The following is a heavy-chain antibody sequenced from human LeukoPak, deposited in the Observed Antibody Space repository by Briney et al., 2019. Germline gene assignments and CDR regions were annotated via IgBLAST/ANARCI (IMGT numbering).Heavy chain of an antibody. V-gene: IGHV4-61*02. Sequence: SETLSLTCTVSGGSISSGSYYWSWIRQPAGKGLEWIGRIYTSRSINYNPSLKSRLTISLDTSKNHFSLKLSSVTAADTAVYYCARGSGSLKNYWGQGTLVTVSS. CDR1: GGSISSGSYY. D-gene: IGHD1-26*01. CDR2: IYTSRSI. CDR3: ARGSGSLKNY. J-gene: IGHJ4*02.